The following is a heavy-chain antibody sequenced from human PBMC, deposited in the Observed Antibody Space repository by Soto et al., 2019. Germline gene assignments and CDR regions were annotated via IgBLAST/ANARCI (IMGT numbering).Heavy chain of an antibody. CDR2: IYWDDDK. V-gene: IGHV2-5*02. CDR1: GFSLSTSGVG. Sequence: QITLKESGPPLVKPTQTLTLTCTFSGFSLSTSGVGVGWIRQPPGKALEWLALIYWDDDKRYSPSLKSRLTITKDTSKNQVVLTMTNMDPVDTATYYCAHRADTAMANPFDLWGRGTLVTVSS. D-gene: IGHD5-18*01. J-gene: IGHJ2*01. CDR3: AHRADTAMANPFDL.